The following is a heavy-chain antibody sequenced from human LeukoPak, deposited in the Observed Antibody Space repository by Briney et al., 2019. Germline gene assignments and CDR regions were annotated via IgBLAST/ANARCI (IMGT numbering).Heavy chain of an antibody. D-gene: IGHD5-12*01. Sequence: SETLSLTCTVSGGSISSSTYYWGWIRQPPGKGLEWIGSIYYSGTTCYNPSLKSRVTISVDTPKNQFSLKLSSVTAADTAVYYCAKVASGGAKFDYWGQGTLVTVSS. V-gene: IGHV4-39*01. CDR2: IYYSGTT. J-gene: IGHJ4*02. CDR1: GGSISSSTYY. CDR3: AKVASGGAKFDY.